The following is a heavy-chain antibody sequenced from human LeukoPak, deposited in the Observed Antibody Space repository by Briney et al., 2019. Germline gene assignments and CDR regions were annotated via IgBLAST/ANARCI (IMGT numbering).Heavy chain of an antibody. CDR3: VKDIVATMPYYYYGMDV. D-gene: IGHD5-12*01. CDR2: INPNSGDT. CDR1: GYTFTDYY. V-gene: IGHV1-2*02. Sequence: GASVKVSCKASGYTFTDYYMHWVRQAPGQGLEWMGWINPNSGDTNYAQKFQGRVTMTRDTSISTAYMELSRLRSDDTAVYYCVKDIVATMPYYYYGMDVWGQGTTVTVSS. J-gene: IGHJ6*02.